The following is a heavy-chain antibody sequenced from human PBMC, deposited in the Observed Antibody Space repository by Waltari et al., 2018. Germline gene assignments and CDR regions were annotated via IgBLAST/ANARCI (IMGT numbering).Heavy chain of an antibody. CDR1: GGSISSSSYY. D-gene: IGHD1-26*01. Sequence: QLQLQESGPGLVKPSETLSLTCTVSGGSISSSSYYWGWIRQHPGKGLEWIGSIYYSGSTYYSPSLKCRVTISVDTSKNQFSLKLSSVTAADTAVYYCAEGGSYYVWGQGTLVIVSS. CDR3: AEGGSYYV. J-gene: IGHJ4*02. V-gene: IGHV4-39*01. CDR2: IYYSGST.